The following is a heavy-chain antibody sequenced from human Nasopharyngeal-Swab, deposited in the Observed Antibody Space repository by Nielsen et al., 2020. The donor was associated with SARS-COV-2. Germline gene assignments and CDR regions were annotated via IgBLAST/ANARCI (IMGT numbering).Heavy chain of an antibody. J-gene: IGHJ6*02. CDR3: ARLNRCCSSTSCSYYYYGMDV. Sequence: GESLKISCAASGFTFSSYSMNWVRQAPGKGLEWVSSISSSSSYIYYADSVKGRFTISRDNAKNSLYLQMNSLRAEDTAVYYCARLNRCCSSTSCSYYYYGMDVWGQGTTVTVSS. CDR1: GFTFSSYS. V-gene: IGHV3-21*01. CDR2: ISSSSSYI. D-gene: IGHD2-2*01.